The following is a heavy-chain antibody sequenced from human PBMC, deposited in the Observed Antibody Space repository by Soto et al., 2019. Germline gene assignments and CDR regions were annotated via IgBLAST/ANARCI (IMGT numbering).Heavy chain of an antibody. V-gene: IGHV3-7*01. CDR1: GFTFSSYW. CDR3: ARDTTGYGDAFDI. J-gene: IGHJ3*02. CDR2: IKQDGSEK. D-gene: IGHD6-13*01. Sequence: PGGSLRLSCVVSGFTFSSYWMSWVRQAPGKGLEWVANIKQDGSEKYYVDSVKGRITISRDNAKNSLHLQMNSLRAEDTAVYYCARDTTGYGDAFDIWGQGTMVTVSS.